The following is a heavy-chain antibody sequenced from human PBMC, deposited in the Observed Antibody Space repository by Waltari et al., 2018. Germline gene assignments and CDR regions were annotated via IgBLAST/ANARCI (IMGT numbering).Heavy chain of an antibody. J-gene: IGHJ3*02. Sequence: EVQLVQSGAEVKKPGESLKISCKGSGYSFTSYWIGWVRQMPGKGLEWMGAIYPGDSDTRYSPSFQGQVTISADKSISTAYLQGSSLKASDTAMYYCARHADPGWDGHDAFDIWGQGTMVTVSS. CDR2: IYPGDSDT. CDR1: GYSFTSYW. D-gene: IGHD6-19*01. CDR3: ARHADPGWDGHDAFDI. V-gene: IGHV5-51*01.